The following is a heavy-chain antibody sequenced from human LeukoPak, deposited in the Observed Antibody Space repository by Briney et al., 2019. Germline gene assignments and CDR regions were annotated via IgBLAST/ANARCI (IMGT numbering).Heavy chain of an antibody. CDR3: VKAPECSNGVRYGSGDY. V-gene: IGHV3-64D*09. D-gene: IGHD2-8*01. CDR2: ISSNGGST. J-gene: IGHJ4*02. Sequence: GGSLRLSCAVSGFTFSSYAMNWVRQAPGKGLEYVSAISSNGGSTEYVDSVKGRFTISRDNSKNTLYLQMSSLRPEDTAVYYCVKAPECSNGVRYGSGDYWGQGTLVTVSS. CDR1: GFTFSSYA.